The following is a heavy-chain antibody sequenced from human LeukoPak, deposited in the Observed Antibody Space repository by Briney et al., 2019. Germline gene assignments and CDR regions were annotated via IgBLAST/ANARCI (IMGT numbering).Heavy chain of an antibody. CDR1: GFTVGSNY. CDR3: ARAKEWFRKIFDD. CDR2: IYSGGNT. V-gene: IGHV3-53*01. Sequence: GGSLRLSCAVSGFTVGSNYMSWVRQAPGKGLEWISVIYSGGNTYYADSVKGRLTISRDNSKNMVYLQIYSLRAGDTAVYYCARAKEWFRKIFDDWGQGALVTVSS. J-gene: IGHJ4*02. D-gene: IGHD3-3*01.